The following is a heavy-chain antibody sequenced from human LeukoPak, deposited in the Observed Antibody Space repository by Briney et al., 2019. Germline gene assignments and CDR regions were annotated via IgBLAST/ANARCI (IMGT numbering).Heavy chain of an antibody. CDR3: AKDATLAVAGSYFNY. CDR1: GFILTSNG. V-gene: IGHV3-23*01. Sequence: PGASLRLSCAASGFILTSNGMNWVRQAPGKGLEWVSGVTGGGGSTYYADSVKGRFTVSSDNSKNILYLEMNSLRSEDTATYYCAKDATLAVAGSYFNYWGQGALVTVSS. J-gene: IGHJ4*02. CDR2: VTGGGGST. D-gene: IGHD6-19*01.